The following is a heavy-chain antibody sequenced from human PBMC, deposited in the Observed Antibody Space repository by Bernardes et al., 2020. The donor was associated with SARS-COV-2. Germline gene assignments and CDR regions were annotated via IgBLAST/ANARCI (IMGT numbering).Heavy chain of an antibody. CDR2: IYSGGST. D-gene: IGHD3-22*01. V-gene: IGHV3-53*01. Sequence: GSLRLSCVVSGFTVTSNYLTWVRQGPGKGLEWVSVIYSGGSTYYADSVRGRFTISRDTVNNTVYLQMNSLRVEDTAVYYCATLPGYYYDSRGYSDDTFDIWGQGTMVTVSS. J-gene: IGHJ3*02. CDR1: GFTVTSNY. CDR3: ATLPGYYYDSRGYSDDTFDI.